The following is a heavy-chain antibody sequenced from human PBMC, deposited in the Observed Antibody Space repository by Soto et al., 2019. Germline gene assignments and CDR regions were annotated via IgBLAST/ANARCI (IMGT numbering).Heavy chain of an antibody. D-gene: IGHD2-2*01. CDR3: ARDGLGVVVVPAAMPY. V-gene: IGHV3-30-3*01. CDR1: GFTFSSYA. J-gene: IGHJ4*02. CDR2: ISYDGSNK. Sequence: VQLVESGGGVVQPGRSLRLSCAASGFTFSSYAMHGVRQAPGKGLEWVAVISYDGSNKYYADSVKGRFTISRDNSKNTLYLQMNSLRAEDTAVYYCARDGLGVVVVPAAMPYWGQGTLVTVSS.